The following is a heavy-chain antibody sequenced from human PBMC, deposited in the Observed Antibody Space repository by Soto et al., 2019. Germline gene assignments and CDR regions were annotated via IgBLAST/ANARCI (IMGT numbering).Heavy chain of an antibody. CDR3: ARGLDYYDSSGYYDY. CDR1: GSSISSGGYS. V-gene: IGHV4-30-2*01. Sequence: SETLSLTCAVSGSSISSGGYSWSWIRQPPGKGLEWIGYIYHSGSTYYNPSLKSRVTISVDRSKNQFSLKLSSVTAADTAVYYCARGLDYYDSSGYYDYWGQGTLVTVSS. D-gene: IGHD3-22*01. CDR2: IYHSGST. J-gene: IGHJ4*02.